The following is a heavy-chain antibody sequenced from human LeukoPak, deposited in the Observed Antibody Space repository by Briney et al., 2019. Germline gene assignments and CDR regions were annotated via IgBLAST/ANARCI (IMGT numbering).Heavy chain of an antibody. CDR2: ISGSGGST. V-gene: IGHV3-23*01. D-gene: IGHD4-17*01. J-gene: IGHJ6*03. Sequence: GSLRLSCAASGFTFSSYAMSWVRQAPGKGLEWVSAISGSGGSTYYADSVEGRFTISRDNSKNTLYLQMNSLRAEDTAVYYCAKALRAIGFNNYYYMDVWGKGTTVTVSS. CDR3: AKALRAIGFNNYYYMDV. CDR1: GFTFSSYA.